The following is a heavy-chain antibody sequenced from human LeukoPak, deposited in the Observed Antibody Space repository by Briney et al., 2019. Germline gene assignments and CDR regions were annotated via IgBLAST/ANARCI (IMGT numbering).Heavy chain of an antibody. J-gene: IGHJ3*02. V-gene: IGHV4-30-2*01. Sequence: SQTLPLTCAVSGGSISSGGYSWSWIRQPPGKGLEWIGYIYHSGSTYYNPSLKSRVTISVDRSKNQFSLKLSSVTAADTAVYYCARGGYSGYDDAFDIWGQGTMVTVSS. CDR2: IYHSGST. CDR3: ARGGYSGYDDAFDI. D-gene: IGHD5-12*01. CDR1: GGSISSGGYS.